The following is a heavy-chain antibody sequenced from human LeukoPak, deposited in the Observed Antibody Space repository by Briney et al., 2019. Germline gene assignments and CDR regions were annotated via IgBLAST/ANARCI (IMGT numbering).Heavy chain of an antibody. J-gene: IGHJ4*02. V-gene: IGHV1-2*02. CDR3: ARGPPDTAIVH. CDR1: RYTFTGYY. D-gene: IGHD5-18*01. Sequence: ASVKVSCKASRYTFTGYYMHWVRQAPGQGLEWMGWINPNSGGTNYAQKFQGRVTMTRDTSTSTVYMELSSLRSEDTAVYYCARGPPDTAIVHWGQGTLVTVSS. CDR2: INPNSGGT.